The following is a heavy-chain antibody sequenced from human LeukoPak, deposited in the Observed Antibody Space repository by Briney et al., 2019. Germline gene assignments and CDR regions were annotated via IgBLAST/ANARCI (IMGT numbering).Heavy chain of an antibody. V-gene: IGHV3-48*04. J-gene: IGHJ4*02. CDR1: GFTFSSYS. CDR3: ARDPPLYGDYNYFDY. D-gene: IGHD4-17*01. Sequence: GGSLRLSCAASGFTFSSYSMNWVRQAPGKGLEWVSYSSSSSSTIYYADSVKGRFTISRDNAKNSLYLQMNSLRAEDTAVYYRARDPPLYGDYNYFDYWGQGTLVTVSS. CDR2: SSSSSSTI.